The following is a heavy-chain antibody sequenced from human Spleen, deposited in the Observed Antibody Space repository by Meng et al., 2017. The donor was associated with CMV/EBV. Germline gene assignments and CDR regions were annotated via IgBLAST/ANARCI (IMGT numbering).Heavy chain of an antibody. V-gene: IGHV3-11*04. D-gene: IGHD3-22*01. J-gene: IGHJ4*02. CDR1: GFTFSDYF. CDR2: ITGSGSTM. CDR3: ARSDYYDSSAYPNYFDY. Sequence: GESLKISCAASGFTFSDYFMSWIRQAPGKGLEWVSYITGSGSTMYGDSVEGRFTISRDNAKNSLFLQMNSLRAEDTAVYYCARSDYYDSSAYPNYFDYWGQGALVTVSS.